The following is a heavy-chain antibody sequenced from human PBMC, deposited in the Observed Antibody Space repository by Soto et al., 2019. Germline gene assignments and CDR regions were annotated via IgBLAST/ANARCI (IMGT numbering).Heavy chain of an antibody. CDR2: ISDDGNSQ. V-gene: IGHV3-30*18. D-gene: IGHD6-19*01. Sequence: QVQLVELGGGAVQPGRSLTLSCTASGLSFSNYGVHWVRQAPGKGLEWVAIISDDGNSQNYAGSVKGRFTISRDNFKNPVYLQMDRLRGDDTAVYYCAKDRYSSSPGHLEYWGQGTLVTVSS. CDR3: AKDRYSSSPGHLEY. J-gene: IGHJ4*02. CDR1: GLSFSNYG.